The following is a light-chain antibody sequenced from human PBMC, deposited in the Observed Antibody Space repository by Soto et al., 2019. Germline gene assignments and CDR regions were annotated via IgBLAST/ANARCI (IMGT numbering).Light chain of an antibody. CDR2: GAS. J-gene: IGKJ1*01. CDR1: QSVSSN. Sequence: VLTQSPATLSVSQGERATLSCRASQSVSSNLAWYQQKPGQAPRLLIYGASSRATGIPDRFSGSGSGTDFTLTISRLEPEDFAVYYCQQYGSSPRTFGQGTKVDIK. CDR3: QQYGSSPRT. V-gene: IGKV3-20*01.